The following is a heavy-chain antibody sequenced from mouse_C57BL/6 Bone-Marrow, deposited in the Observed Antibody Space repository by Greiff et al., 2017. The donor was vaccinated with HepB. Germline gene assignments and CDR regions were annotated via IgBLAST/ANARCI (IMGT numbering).Heavy chain of an antibody. Sequence: QVQLQQPGAELVRPGASVTLSCKASGYTFTDYEMHWVKQTPVHGLEWIGAIDPETGGTAYNQKFKGKAILTADKSSSTAYMELRSLTSEDSAVYYCTRWDGYGPDYWGQGTTLTVSS. CDR2: IDPETGGT. CDR1: GYTFTDYE. CDR3: TRWDGYGPDY. V-gene: IGHV1-15*01. D-gene: IGHD2-2*01. J-gene: IGHJ2*01.